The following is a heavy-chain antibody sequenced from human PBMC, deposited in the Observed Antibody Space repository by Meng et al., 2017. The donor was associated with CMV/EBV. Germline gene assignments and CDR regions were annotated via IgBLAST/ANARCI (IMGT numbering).Heavy chain of an antibody. CDR2: IIPIFGTA. J-gene: IGHJ4*02. CDR1: GGTFSSYA. V-gene: IGHV1-69*12. D-gene: IGHD5-24*01. Sequence: QAQVVQSGAEVKKPGSSVRVPCKASGGTFSSYAISWVRQAPGQGLEWMGGIIPIFGTANYAQKFQGRVTITADESTSTAYMELSSLRSEDTAVYYCARMPRDGYNYIDYWGQGTLVTVSS. CDR3: ARMPRDGYNYIDY.